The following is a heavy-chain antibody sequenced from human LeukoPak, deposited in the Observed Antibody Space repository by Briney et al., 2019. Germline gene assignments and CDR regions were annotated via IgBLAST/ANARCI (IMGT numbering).Heavy chain of an antibody. CDR1: GYTFTSYD. V-gene: IGHV1-8*01. J-gene: IGHJ4*02. Sequence: ASVKVSCKASGYTFTSYDINWVRQATGQGLEWMGWMNPNSGNTGYAQKFQGRVTMTRNTSISTAYMELSSLRSEDTAVYYCARVHPITLVVPAAMDFDYWGQGTPVTVSS. CDR3: ARVHPITLVVPAAMDFDY. D-gene: IGHD2-2*01. CDR2: MNPNSGNT.